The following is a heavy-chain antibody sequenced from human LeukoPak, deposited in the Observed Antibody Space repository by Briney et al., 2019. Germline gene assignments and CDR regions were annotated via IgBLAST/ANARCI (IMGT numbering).Heavy chain of an antibody. D-gene: IGHD4-17*01. CDR1: GYTFTSYG. J-gene: IGHJ4*02. Sequence: ASVKVSCKASGYTFTSYGISWVRQAPGQGREWMGWISAYNGNTNYAQKLQGRVTMTTDTSTSTAYMELRSLRSDDTAVYYCARVKSDYGDYGYFDYWGQGTLVTVSS. V-gene: IGHV1-18*01. CDR2: ISAYNGNT. CDR3: ARVKSDYGDYGYFDY.